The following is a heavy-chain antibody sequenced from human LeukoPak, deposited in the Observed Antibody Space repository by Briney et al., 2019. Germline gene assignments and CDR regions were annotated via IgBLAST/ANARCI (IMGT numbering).Heavy chain of an antibody. J-gene: IGHJ4*02. V-gene: IGHV3-74*01. CDR2: INSDGSST. CDR1: GFTFSSYW. D-gene: IGHD6-19*01. CDR3: ARDPSQYSSGWYGYYFDY. Sequence: GGSLRLSCAASGFTFSSYWMHWVRQAPGKGLVWVSRINSDGSSTSYADSVKGRFTISRDNAKNSLYLQMNSLRAEDTAVYYCARDPSQYSSGWYGYYFDYWGQGTLVTVSS.